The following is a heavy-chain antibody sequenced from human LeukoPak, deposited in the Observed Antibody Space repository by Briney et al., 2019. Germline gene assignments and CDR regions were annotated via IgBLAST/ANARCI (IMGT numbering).Heavy chain of an antibody. D-gene: IGHD6-6*01. CDR1: GYTFTSYD. J-gene: IGHJ6*03. Sequence: ASVKVSCKASGYTFTSYDINWVRQATGQGLEWMGWMNPNSGNTGYAQKFQGRVTMTRNTSISTAYMELSSLRSEDTAVYYCARAWDSSSSYYYYMDVWGKGTTVTVSS. V-gene: IGHV1-8*01. CDR3: ARAWDSSSSYYYYMDV. CDR2: MNPNSGNT.